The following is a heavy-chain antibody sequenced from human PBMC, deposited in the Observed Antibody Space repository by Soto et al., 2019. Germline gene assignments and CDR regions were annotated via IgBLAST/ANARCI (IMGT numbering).Heavy chain of an antibody. CDR3: ANSDIAAAGTAFDI. D-gene: IGHD6-13*01. CDR1: GFTFSSYG. V-gene: IGHV3-30*18. J-gene: IGHJ3*02. CDR2: ISYDGSNK. Sequence: SLRLSCAASGFTFSSYGMHWVRQAPGKGLEWVAVISYDGSNKYYADSVKGRFTISRDNSKNTLYLQMNSLRAEDTAVYYCANSDIAAAGTAFDIWGQGTMVTVSS.